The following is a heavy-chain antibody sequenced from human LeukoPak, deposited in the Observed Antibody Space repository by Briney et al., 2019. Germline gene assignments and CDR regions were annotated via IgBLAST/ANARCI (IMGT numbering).Heavy chain of an antibody. Sequence: PGGSLRPSRAASGFTFSSYWMSWVRQAPGKGLEWVSSISGTGDYIYYADSVKGRFTISRDNGKNSLYLQMNSLRVEDTAVYYCARREPTGCSGTSCFAGPVGYWGQGTLVTVSS. CDR2: ISGTGDYI. CDR1: GFTFSSYW. J-gene: IGHJ4*02. CDR3: ARREPTGCSGTSCFAGPVGY. D-gene: IGHD2-2*01. V-gene: IGHV3-21*01.